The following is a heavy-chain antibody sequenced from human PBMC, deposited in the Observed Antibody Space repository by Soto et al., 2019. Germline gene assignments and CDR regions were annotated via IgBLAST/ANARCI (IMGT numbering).Heavy chain of an antibody. Sequence: SVKVSCKASGYTFTSYGISWVRQAPGQGLEWMGWISAYNGNTNYAQNLQGRVTLTTDTSTSTAYMELTSLRSNDTAIYYCAMVDVYVTPSPQDVWGQGTTVTVSS. D-gene: IGHD3-16*01. CDR3: AMVDVYVTPSPQDV. V-gene: IGHV1-18*01. CDR1: GYTFTSYG. J-gene: IGHJ6*02. CDR2: ISAYNGNT.